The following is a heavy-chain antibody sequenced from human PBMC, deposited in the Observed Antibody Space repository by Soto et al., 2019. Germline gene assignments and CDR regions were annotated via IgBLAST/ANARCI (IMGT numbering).Heavy chain of an antibody. D-gene: IGHD3-3*01. V-gene: IGHV1-18*04. Sequence: QVQLVQSRAEVKKPGASVKVSCKASGYTFTSYGISWVRQAPGQGVEWMGWISAYNGNTNYAQKLQGRVTMTTDTSTSTAYMELRSLRSDDTAVYYCAREKYDFWSGYRIDPWGQGTLVTVSS. J-gene: IGHJ5*02. CDR2: ISAYNGNT. CDR1: GYTFTSYG. CDR3: AREKYDFWSGYRIDP.